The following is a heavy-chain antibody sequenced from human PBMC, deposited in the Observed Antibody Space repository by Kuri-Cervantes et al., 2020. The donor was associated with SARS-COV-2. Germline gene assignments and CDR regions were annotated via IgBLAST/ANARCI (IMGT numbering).Heavy chain of an antibody. J-gene: IGHJ6*02. CDR3: ARKWELDYYYYGMDV. CDR1: GYTFTSYG. V-gene: IGHV1-18*01. D-gene: IGHD1-26*01. CDR2: ISAYNGNT. Sequence: ASVNVSCKASGYTFTSYGISWVRQAPGQGLEWMGWISAYNGNTNYAQKLQGRVTMTTDTSTSTAYMELRSLRSDDTAVYYCARKWELDYYYYGMDVWGQGTTVTVSS.